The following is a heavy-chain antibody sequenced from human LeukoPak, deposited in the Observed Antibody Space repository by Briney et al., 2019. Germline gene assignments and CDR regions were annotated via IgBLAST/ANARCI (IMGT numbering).Heavy chain of an antibody. J-gene: IGHJ4*02. D-gene: IGHD3-22*01. CDR3: ARGYYHDSSGYYPDY. Sequence: GGSLRLSCAASGFTFNRYWMSWVRQAPGKGMEWVANINQGGSAKYYVDSVKGRFTISRDNAKNSLYLQMNSLRAEDTAVYYCARGYYHDSSGYYPDYWGQGSLVTVSS. CDR2: INQGGSAK. CDR1: GFTFNRYW. V-gene: IGHV3-7*01.